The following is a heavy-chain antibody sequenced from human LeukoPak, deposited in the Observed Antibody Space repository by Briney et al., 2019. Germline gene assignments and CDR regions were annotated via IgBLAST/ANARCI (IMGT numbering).Heavy chain of an antibody. CDR1: GYTFTGHY. D-gene: IGHD6-19*01. CDR3: ARGYSSGWLDY. J-gene: IGHJ4*02. CDR2: INPNSGGT. V-gene: IGHV1-2*06. Sequence: GASVKVSCKASGYTFTGHYIHWLRQAPGEGLEWMGRINPNSGGTNYAQKFQGRVTMTRDTSISTAYMELSRLRSDDTAVYYCARGYSSGWLDYWGQGTLVTVSS.